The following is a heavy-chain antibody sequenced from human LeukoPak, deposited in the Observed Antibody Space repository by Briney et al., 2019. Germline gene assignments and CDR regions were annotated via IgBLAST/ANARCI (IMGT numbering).Heavy chain of an antibody. J-gene: IGHJ5*02. V-gene: IGHV4-39*01. CDR3: AILGTGSS. D-gene: IGHD3-10*01. CDR2: IYYRGST. Sequence: SETLSLTCTVSGGSISSSTYYWGWIRQPPGGGLEWIGTIYYRGSTYYNPSLKSRVTISVDTSNNQFSLRLSSVTAADTAVYYCAILGTGSSWGQGTLVTVSS. CDR1: GGSISSSTYY.